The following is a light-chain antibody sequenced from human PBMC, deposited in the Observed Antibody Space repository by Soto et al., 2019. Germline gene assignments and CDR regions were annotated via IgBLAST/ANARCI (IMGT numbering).Light chain of an antibody. Sequence: EIVLTQSPGTLSLSPGERATLSCRASQTVSRNLAWYQQRPGQAPRLLIYDMSNRATGVPARFSGSGSGTEFTLTISSLQSEDFAVYYCQQYNSWPRTFGQGTRLEIK. J-gene: IGKJ5*01. CDR2: DMS. CDR1: QTVSRN. CDR3: QQYNSWPRT. V-gene: IGKV3-15*01.